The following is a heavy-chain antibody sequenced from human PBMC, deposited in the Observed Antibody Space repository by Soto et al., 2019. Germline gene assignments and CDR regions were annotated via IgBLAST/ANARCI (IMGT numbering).Heavy chain of an antibody. CDR1: GFTFSSYA. V-gene: IGHV3-30-3*01. CDR3: TREGGGWYGDAFDI. Sequence: GGSLRLSCAASGFTFSSYAMHWVRQAPGKGLEWVAVVSYDGSNKYYADSVKDRFTISRDNSKNTLYLQMNSLRAEDTAVYYCTREGGGWYGDAFDIWGKGTMVTVSS. CDR2: VSYDGSNK. J-gene: IGHJ3*02. D-gene: IGHD6-19*01.